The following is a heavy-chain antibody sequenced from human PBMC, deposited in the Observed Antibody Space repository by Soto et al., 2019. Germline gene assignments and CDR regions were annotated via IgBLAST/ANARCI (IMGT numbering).Heavy chain of an antibody. CDR1: GFTFSYHA. V-gene: IGHV3-30-3*01. D-gene: IGHD1-1*01. J-gene: IGHJ6*02. CDR2: ISYDGDNK. CDR3: ARGTTTSAFSAMDV. Sequence: QVQLVESGGGVVQPGRSLRLSCAASGFTFSYHALNWVRQAPGKGLEWVAVISYDGDNKYIAESVKGRFTISRDNSKNTVSLKMNSLRAEDTAMYFCARGTTTSAFSAMDVWGQGTKVTVSS.